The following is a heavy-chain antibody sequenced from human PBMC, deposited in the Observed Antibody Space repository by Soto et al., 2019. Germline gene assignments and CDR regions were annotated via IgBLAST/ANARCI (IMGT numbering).Heavy chain of an antibody. D-gene: IGHD6-13*01. J-gene: IGHJ5*02. CDR3: AIVIESSSSWLTQRTALGP. Sequence: ASLKVSCKVSGYTLTELSMHLVRQAPGQGLEWMGGFDPEDGETIYAQKFQGRVTMTEDTSTDTAYMELSSLRSEDTAVFYCAIVIESSSSWLTQRTALGPRGQGTLVTVSS. CDR2: FDPEDGET. V-gene: IGHV1-24*01. CDR1: GYTLTELS.